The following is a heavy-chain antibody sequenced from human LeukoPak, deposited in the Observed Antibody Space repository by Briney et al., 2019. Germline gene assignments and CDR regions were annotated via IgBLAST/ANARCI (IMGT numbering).Heavy chain of an antibody. CDR3: ARGAALGTFDY. CDR1: GGSISSYY. Sequence: SETLSLTCTVPGGSISSYYWTWIRQPPGKGLEWIGYIFYSGSTNYNPSLKSRVTMSVDTSKNQFSLNLTSVTAADTAVYYCARGAALGTFDYWGQGTLVTVSS. CDR2: IFYSGST. D-gene: IGHD3-3*02. V-gene: IGHV4-59*01. J-gene: IGHJ4*02.